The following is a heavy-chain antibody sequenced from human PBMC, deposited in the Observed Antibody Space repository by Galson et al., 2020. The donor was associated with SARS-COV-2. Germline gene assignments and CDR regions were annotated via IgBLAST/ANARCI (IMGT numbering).Heavy chain of an antibody. V-gene: IGHV4-4*02. D-gene: IGHD2-2*01. J-gene: IGHJ6*03. CDR3: ARATAAYRHPYFYYYMDV. CDR2: VSPSGTT. Sequence: SETLSLTCGVSGDSISGDYWWTWVRQPPGKGLEWVGEVSPSGTTGYTPSLKRRVTMSVDKSKNQFSLNLTSVTAADTAIYYCARATAAYRHPYFYYYMDVWGKGTTVTVSS. CDR1: GDSISGDYW.